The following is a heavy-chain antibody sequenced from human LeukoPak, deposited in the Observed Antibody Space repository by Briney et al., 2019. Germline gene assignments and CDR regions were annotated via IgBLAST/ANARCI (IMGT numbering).Heavy chain of an antibody. Sequence: GASVKVSCKASGYTFTSYGISWVRQAPGQGLEWMGWISAYNGNTNYAQKLQGRVTMTTDTSTSTAYMELRSLRSDDTAVYYCARDPHDYDILTGYLAPSTNFDYWGQGTLVTVSS. CDR2: ISAYNGNT. CDR3: ARDPHDYDILTGYLAPSTNFDY. V-gene: IGHV1-18*01. J-gene: IGHJ4*02. D-gene: IGHD3-9*01. CDR1: GYTFTSYG.